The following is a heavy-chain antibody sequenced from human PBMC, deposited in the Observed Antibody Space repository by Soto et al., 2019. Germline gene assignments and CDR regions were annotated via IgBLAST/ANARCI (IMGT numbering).Heavy chain of an antibody. Sequence: PGGSLRLSCAASGFAFNDFSMSWVRQAPGKGLEWVSSITPNSGETHYPHSLAGRFIISRDNSKNTLYLQMNSLRAEDTAVYYCAKSRDPWGQGTLVTVSS. CDR3: AKSRDP. J-gene: IGHJ5*02. CDR2: ITPNSGET. V-gene: IGHV3-23*01. CDR1: GFAFNDFS.